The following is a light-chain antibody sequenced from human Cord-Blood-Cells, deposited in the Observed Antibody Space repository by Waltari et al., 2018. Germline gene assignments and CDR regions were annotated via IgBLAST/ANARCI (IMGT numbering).Light chain of an antibody. V-gene: IGKV1-39*01. J-gene: IGKJ2*01. CDR3: QQSYSTPDT. CDR2: AAS. CDR1: QSISSY. Sequence: DIQMTQSPSSLSASVGDRVTITCRASQSISSYLNWCQQKPGKAPKLLIYAASSLQSGVPSRFCGSGSGTDFTLTISSLPPEDFATYYCQQSYSTPDTFGQGTKLEIK.